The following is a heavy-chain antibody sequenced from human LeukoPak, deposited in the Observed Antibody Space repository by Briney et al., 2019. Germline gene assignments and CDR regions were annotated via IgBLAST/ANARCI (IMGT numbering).Heavy chain of an antibody. CDR1: GYTFTSYY. Sequence: ASVKVSCKASGYTFTSYYMHWVRQATGQGLEWMGWMNPNSGNTGYAQKFQGRVTMTRNTSISTAYMELSSLRSEDTAVYYCARDNGGRAMAYYYYYYMDVWGKGTTVTISS. CDR3: ARDNGGRAMAYYYYYYMDV. V-gene: IGHV1-8*02. D-gene: IGHD2-15*01. CDR2: MNPNSGNT. J-gene: IGHJ6*03.